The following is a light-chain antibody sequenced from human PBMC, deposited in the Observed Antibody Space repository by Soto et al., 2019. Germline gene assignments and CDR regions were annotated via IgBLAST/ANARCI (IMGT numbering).Light chain of an antibody. J-gene: IGLJ3*02. Sequence: QSALTQPASVSGSPGQSITISCTGTSRDVGIYNLVSWYQLHPGKVPKLIIYEDTKRPSGISSRFSGSESGITAFLTISGLQAEDEADYYCISYIPSTTTHWVFGGGTKLTVL. V-gene: IGLV2-14*02. CDR2: EDT. CDR1: SRDVGIYNL. CDR3: ISYIPSTTTHWV.